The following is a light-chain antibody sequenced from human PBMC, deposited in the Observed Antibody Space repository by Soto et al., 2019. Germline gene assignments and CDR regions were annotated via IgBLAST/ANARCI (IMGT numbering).Light chain of an antibody. CDR2: AAS. J-gene: IGKJ4*01. V-gene: IGKV1-27*01. CDR3: QKYNSAPRT. Sequence: DVQMTQAPSSLSASVGDRVTITCRPSQSISKYLAWYQQKPGKVPKLLIYAASILQSGVPSRFSGSGSGTDFTLTISSLQPEDVATYYCQKYNSAPRTFGGGTKVEIK. CDR1: QSISKY.